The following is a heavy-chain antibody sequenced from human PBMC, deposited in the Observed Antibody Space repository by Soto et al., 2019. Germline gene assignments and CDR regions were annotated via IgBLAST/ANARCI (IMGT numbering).Heavy chain of an antibody. D-gene: IGHD1-7*01. CDR1: GYTFTGYY. CDR3: ARDLDVVGYNSNYAHFDY. CDR2: INPNSGGT. J-gene: IGHJ4*02. Sequence: ASVKVSCKASGYTFTGYYMHWVRQAPGQGLEWMGWINPNSGGTNYAQKFQGRVTMTRDTSISTAYMELSRLRSDDTAVYYCARDLDVVGYNSNYAHFDYWRQGPLVIVSS. V-gene: IGHV1-2*02.